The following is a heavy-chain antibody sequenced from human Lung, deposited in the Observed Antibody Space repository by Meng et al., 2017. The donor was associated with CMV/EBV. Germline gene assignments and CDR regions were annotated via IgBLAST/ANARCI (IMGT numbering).Heavy chain of an antibody. CDR3: ASQDIVVVPAAIRNYYYYGMDV. V-gene: IGHV3-30*02. D-gene: IGHD2-2*02. CDR2: IRYDGSNK. CDR1: GFXFSSYG. J-gene: IGHJ6*02. Sequence: GGSXRLXCAASGFXFSSYGMHWVRQAPGKGLEWVAFIRYDGSNKYYADSVKGRFTISRDNSKNTLYLQMNSLRAEDTAVYYCASQDIVVVPAAIRNYYYYGMDVWXQGTTVTVSS.